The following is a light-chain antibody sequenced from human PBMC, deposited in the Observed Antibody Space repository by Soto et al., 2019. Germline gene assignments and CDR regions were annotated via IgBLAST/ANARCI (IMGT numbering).Light chain of an antibody. Sequence: QSALTQAASVSGSPGQSITISCTGTSSDVGTYNYVSWYQQHPDKAPKLIIYEVNNRPSGVSNRFSGSKSDNTASLTISGLQAEDEADYYCTSYTGSSTPYVFGTGTKVTVL. CDR1: SSDVGTYNY. CDR3: TSYTGSSTPYV. J-gene: IGLJ1*01. V-gene: IGLV2-14*01. CDR2: EVN.